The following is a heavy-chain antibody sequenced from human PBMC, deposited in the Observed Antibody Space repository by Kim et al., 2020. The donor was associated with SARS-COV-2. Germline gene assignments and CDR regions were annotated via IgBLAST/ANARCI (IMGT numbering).Heavy chain of an antibody. CDR3: ARENSSSYFTSFYFDY. Sequence: SVRGRFAISSDNARNSLYLQMNSLRAEDTAVYYCARENSSSYFTSFYFDYWGQDTLVTVSS. V-gene: IGHV3-21*01. D-gene: IGHD6-13*01. J-gene: IGHJ4*02.